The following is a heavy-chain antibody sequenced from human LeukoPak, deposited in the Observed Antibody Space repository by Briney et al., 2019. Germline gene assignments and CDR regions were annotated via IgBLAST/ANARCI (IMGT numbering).Heavy chain of an antibody. V-gene: IGHV4-39*02. CDR2: LYYSGST. D-gene: IGHD6-13*01. CDR1: GDSISNSKCY. CDR3: ARDTGSRNIAAAFDY. J-gene: IGHJ4*02. Sequence: SETLSLTCSVSGDSISNSKCYWGWIRQAPGKGLDWIVNLYYSGSTYYNSSLKSRVTISVDTSKNQFSLKLSSVTAADTAVYYCARDTGSRNIAAAFDYWGQGTLVTVSS.